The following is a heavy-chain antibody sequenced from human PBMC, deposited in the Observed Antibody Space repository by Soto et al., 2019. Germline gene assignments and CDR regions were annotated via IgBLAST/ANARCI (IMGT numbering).Heavy chain of an antibody. CDR2: IYPGDSDT. Sequence: GESLKISCKGFGYTFTNYWIGWVRQMPGKGPEWMGIIYPGDSDTKYKPSFQGHVTISADKSITTTYLQWSSLKASDTAMYYCAASIFYYGMDVWHQETTVTISS. J-gene: IGHJ6*02. V-gene: IGHV5-51*01. CDR3: AASIFYYGMDV. CDR1: GYTFTNYW.